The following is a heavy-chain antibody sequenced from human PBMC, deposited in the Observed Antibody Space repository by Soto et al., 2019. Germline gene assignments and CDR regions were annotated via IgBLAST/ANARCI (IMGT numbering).Heavy chain of an antibody. CDR3: AREPRDIVVVPAANWFDP. CDR1: GGTFSSYA. D-gene: IGHD2-2*01. J-gene: IGHJ5*02. CDR2: IIPIFGTA. Sequence: ASVKVSCKASGGTFSSYAISWVRQAPGQELEWMGGIIPIFGTANYAQKFQGRVTITADESTSTAYMELSSLRSEDTAVYYCAREPRDIVVVPAANWFDPWGQGTLVTVSS. V-gene: IGHV1-69*13.